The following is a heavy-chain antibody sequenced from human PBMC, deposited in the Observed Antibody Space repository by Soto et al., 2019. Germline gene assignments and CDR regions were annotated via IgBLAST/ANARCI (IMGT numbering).Heavy chain of an antibody. Sequence: QVQLVESGGGVVQPGRSLRLSCAASGFTFSSYGMHWVRQAPGKGLEWVAVISYDGSNKYYADSVKGRFTISSDNSKNTLYLQMNSLRAEDTAVYYCAKDKRAVVVTATFDYWGQGTLVTVSS. CDR1: GFTFSSYG. J-gene: IGHJ4*02. CDR2: ISYDGSNK. D-gene: IGHD2-21*02. CDR3: AKDKRAVVVTATFDY. V-gene: IGHV3-30*18.